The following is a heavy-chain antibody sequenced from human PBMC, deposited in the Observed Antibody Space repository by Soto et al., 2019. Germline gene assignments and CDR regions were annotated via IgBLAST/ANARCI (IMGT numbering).Heavy chain of an antibody. CDR2: IYYNGRT. CDR1: GGSISSSSYY. J-gene: IGHJ4*02. D-gene: IGHD1-7*01. CDR3: ARHNPRDNWNYDY. Sequence: SETLSLTCTVSGGSISSSSYYWGWIRQPPGKGLEWIGSIYYNGRTYFNPSLKSRVTISVDTSKNQFSLKLSSVTAADTAVYYCARHNPRDNWNYDYWGQGTLVNVSS. V-gene: IGHV4-39*01.